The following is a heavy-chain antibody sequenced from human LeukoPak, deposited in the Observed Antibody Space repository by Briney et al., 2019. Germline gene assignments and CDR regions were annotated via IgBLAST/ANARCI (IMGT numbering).Heavy chain of an antibody. CDR1: GGSISSSSYY. J-gene: IGHJ4*02. V-gene: IGHV4-61*05. D-gene: IGHD1-26*01. CDR2: IYYSGST. Sequence: SETLSLTCTVSGGSISSSSYYWGWIRQPPGKGLEWIGYIYYSGSTNYNPSLKSRVTISVDTSKNQFSLKLSSVTAADTAVYYRARHGSGMWELPNWGQGTLVTVSS. CDR3: ARHGSGMWELPN.